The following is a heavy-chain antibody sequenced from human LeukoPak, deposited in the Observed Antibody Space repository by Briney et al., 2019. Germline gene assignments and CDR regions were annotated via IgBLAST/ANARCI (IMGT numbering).Heavy chain of an antibody. CDR1: GYTFTSNH. J-gene: IGHJ4*02. V-gene: IGHV1-18*04. CDR2: ISAYNGNT. CDR3: ARVRGSGSYFGY. D-gene: IGHD3-10*01. Sequence: ASVKISCKASGYTFTSNHIHWVRQAPGQGLEWMGWISAYNGNTNYAQKLQGRVTMTTDTSTSTAYMELRSLRSDDTAVYYCARVRGSGSYFGYWGQGTLVTVSS.